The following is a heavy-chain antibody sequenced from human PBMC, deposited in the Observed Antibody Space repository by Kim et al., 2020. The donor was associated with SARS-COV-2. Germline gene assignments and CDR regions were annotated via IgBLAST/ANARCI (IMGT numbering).Heavy chain of an antibody. J-gene: IGHJ6*02. CDR1: GFTFDDYT. V-gene: IGHV3-43*01. Sequence: GGSLRLSCAASGFTFDDYTMHWVRQAPGKGLEWVSLISWDGGSTYYADSVKGRFTISRDNSKNSLYLQMNSLRTEDTALYYCAKEAPGGYYGMDVWGQGTSVTVSS. CDR2: ISWDGGST. CDR3: AKEAPGGYYGMDV.